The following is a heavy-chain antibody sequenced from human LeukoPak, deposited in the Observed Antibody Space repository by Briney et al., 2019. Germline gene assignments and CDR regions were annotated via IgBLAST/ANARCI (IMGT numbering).Heavy chain of an antibody. J-gene: IGHJ4*02. CDR2: ISVGGST. Sequence: GGSLRLSCAASGFIFSNYAMSWVRRAPGKGLEWVSAISVGGSTYYADSVKGRFTISRDNSKNTLYLQTNSLRAEDTAVYYCAKGNQYSSSLDYWGQGTLVTVSS. CDR1: GFIFSNYA. CDR3: AKGNQYSSSLDY. V-gene: IGHV3-23*01. D-gene: IGHD6-13*01.